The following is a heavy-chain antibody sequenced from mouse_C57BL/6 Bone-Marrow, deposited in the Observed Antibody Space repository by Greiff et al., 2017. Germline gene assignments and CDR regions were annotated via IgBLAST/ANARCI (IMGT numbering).Heavy chain of an antibody. V-gene: IGHV5-9*01. Sequence: DVQLQESGGGLVKPGGSLKLSCAASGFTFSSYTMSWVRQTPEKRLEWVATISGGGGNTYYPDSVKGRFTISRDNAKNTLYLQMSSLRSEDTALYYCARGGKDLSFAYWGQGTLVTVSA. CDR2: ISGGGGNT. CDR3: ARGGKDLSFAY. J-gene: IGHJ3*01. CDR1: GFTFSSYT. D-gene: IGHD2-1*01.